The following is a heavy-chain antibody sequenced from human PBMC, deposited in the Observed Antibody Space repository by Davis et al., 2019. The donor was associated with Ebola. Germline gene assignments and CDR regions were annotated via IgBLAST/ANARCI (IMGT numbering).Heavy chain of an antibody. CDR2: INPNSGGT. CDR3: ARPLRIVVVPAAIPVLGY. J-gene: IGHJ4*02. V-gene: IGHV1-2*02. Sequence: ASVKVSCKASGYTFTGYYMHWVRQAPGQGLEWMGWINPNSGGTNYAQKFQGRVTMTRDTSISTAYMELSRLRSEDTAVYYCARPLRIVVVPAAIPVLGYWGQGTLVTVSS. CDR1: GYTFTGYY. D-gene: IGHD2-2*02.